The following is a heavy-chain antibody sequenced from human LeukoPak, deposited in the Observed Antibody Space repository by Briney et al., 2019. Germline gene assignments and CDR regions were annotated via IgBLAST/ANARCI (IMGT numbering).Heavy chain of an antibody. CDR2: IYYSGST. D-gene: IGHD1-26*01. V-gene: IGHV4-59*01. CDR1: GGSIGTYY. Sequence: SETLSLTCSVSGGSIGTYYWSWIRQPPGKGLEWIGYIYYSGSTRHNPSLKGRVTISADTSKNQFSLKLNSVTAADTAVYYCARDSTRSGSYRGNWFDPWGQGHPVIVSS. J-gene: IGHJ5*02. CDR3: ARDSTRSGSYRGNWFDP.